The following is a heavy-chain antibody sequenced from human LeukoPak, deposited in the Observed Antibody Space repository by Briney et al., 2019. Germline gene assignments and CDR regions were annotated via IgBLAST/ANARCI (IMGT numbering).Heavy chain of an antibody. CDR2: IYYSGST. Sequence: PSETLSLTYTVSGGSISSYYWSWIRQPPGKGLEWIGYIYYSGSTNYNPSLKSRVTISVDTSKNQFSLKLSSVTAADTAVYYCARGVVITNYYYYYGMDVWGQGTTVTVSS. V-gene: IGHV4-59*01. D-gene: IGHD3-22*01. CDR3: ARGVVITNYYYYYGMDV. CDR1: GGSISSYY. J-gene: IGHJ6*02.